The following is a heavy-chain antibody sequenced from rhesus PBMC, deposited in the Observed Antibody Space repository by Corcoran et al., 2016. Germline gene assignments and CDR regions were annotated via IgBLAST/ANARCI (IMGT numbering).Heavy chain of an antibody. J-gene: IGHJ4*01. CDR1: GYSISSGYS. CDR3: AKDFGYSGFSYGVY. CDR2: INDRGST. D-gene: IGHD5-30*01. Sequence: QVQLQESGPGLVKPSETLSLTCAVSGYSISSGYSWSWIRQPPGKGLEWIGYINDRGSTSHNPTRKSRVTSSRDTAKNQFSLKLSSVTAADTAVYYCAKDFGYSGFSYGVYWGQGVLGTVSA. V-gene: IGHV4-122*02.